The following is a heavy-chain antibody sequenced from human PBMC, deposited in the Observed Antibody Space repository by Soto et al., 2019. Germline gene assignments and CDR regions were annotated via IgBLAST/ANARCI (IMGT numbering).Heavy chain of an antibody. V-gene: IGHV3-30*03. CDR1: GFTFSDYY. J-gene: IGHJ4*02. CDR2: ISYDGSDK. CDR3: ASWGGLASSSYAGSLDPYDY. Sequence: GGALRHSWAASGFTFSDYYMTWIRQAPGKGREWLAGISYDGSDKFYGDSVKGRFTLSRDIARNPLFLHINSLSEEDTAVYYCASWGGLASSSYAGSLDPYDYWGRGSLVT. D-gene: IGHD3-16*01.